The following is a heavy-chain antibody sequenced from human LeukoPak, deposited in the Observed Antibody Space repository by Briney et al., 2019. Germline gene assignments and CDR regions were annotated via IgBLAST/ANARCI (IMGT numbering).Heavy chain of an antibody. CDR2: INHSGST. CDR3: ARLGGRELRNWFDP. CDR1: GVSFSGYY. D-gene: IGHD1-26*01. V-gene: IGHV4-34*01. Sequence: SETLSLTCAVYGVSFSGYYWSWIRQPPGKGLEWIGEINHSGSTNYNPSLKSRVTISVDTSKNQFSLKLSSVTAADTAVYYCARLGGRELRNWFDPWGQGTLVTVSS. J-gene: IGHJ5*02.